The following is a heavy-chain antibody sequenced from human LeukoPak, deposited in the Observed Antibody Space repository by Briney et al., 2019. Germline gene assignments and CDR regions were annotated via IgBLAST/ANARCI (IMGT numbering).Heavy chain of an antibody. Sequence: SETLSLTCSVSGGSVTSYYWSWIRQPPGKGLEWIGHIHYSGSNNYNPSLKSRVTMFVDKSKNQISLRLSSVTAADTAVYYCARHRTSGWGLDYWGQGTLVTVSS. D-gene: IGHD6-19*01. CDR3: ARHRTSGWGLDY. J-gene: IGHJ4*02. CDR2: IHYSGSN. V-gene: IGHV4-59*08. CDR1: GGSVTSYY.